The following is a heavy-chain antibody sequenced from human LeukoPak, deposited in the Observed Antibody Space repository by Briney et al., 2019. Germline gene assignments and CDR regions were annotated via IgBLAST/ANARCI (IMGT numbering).Heavy chain of an antibody. V-gene: IGHV3-30-3*01. CDR1: GFTFSSYA. J-gene: IGHJ4*02. Sequence: SGGSLRLSCAASGFTFSSYAMHWVRQAPGKGLEWVAVIPYDGSNKYYADSVKGRFTISRDNSKNTLYLQMNSLRAEDTAVYYCARGDYSSGWYPTKSFDYWGQGTLVTVSS. CDR3: ARGDYSSGWYPTKSFDY. CDR2: IPYDGSNK. D-gene: IGHD6-19*01.